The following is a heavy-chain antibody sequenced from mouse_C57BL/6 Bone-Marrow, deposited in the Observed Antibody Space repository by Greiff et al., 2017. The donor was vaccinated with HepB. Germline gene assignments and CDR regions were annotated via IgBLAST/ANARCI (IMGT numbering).Heavy chain of an antibody. V-gene: IGHV1-69*01. CDR2: IDPSDSYT. CDR3: ARSGPFAY. Sequence: QVQLQQPGAELVMPGASVKLSCKASGYTFTSYWMHWVKQRPGQGLEWIGEIDPSDSYTNYNQKFKGKSTLTVDKSSSTAYMQLSSLTSEDSAFYYCARSGPFAYWGQGTLVTVSA. J-gene: IGHJ3*01. CDR1: GYTFTSYW.